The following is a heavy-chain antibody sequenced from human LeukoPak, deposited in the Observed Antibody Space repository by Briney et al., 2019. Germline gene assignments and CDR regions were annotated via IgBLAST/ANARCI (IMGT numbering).Heavy chain of an antibody. D-gene: IGHD6-6*01. V-gene: IGHV5-51*01. CDR2: IYPGDSDT. CDR3: ARLGIAAREPVDY. Sequence: GESLKISCKGSGYSFTSYWIGWVRQMPGKGLEWMGIIYPGDSDTRYSPSFQGQVTISADKSISTAYPQWSSLKASDTAMYYCARLGIAAREPVDYWGQGTLVTVSS. J-gene: IGHJ4*02. CDR1: GYSFTSYW.